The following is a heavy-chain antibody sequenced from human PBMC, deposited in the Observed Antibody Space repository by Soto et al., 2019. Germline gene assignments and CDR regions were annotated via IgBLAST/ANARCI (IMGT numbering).Heavy chain of an antibody. Sequence: EVQMVECGGSLVQPGGSLRLSCAASGFTFSNYWMYWVRQAPGKGMVWVSRVNNDGTDTTHADSVKGRFTISRDNAENTLYLQMNSLRAVDTAVYYCARGGLQHALDVWRQGSTVTVSS. D-gene: IGHD6-13*01. CDR3: ARGGLQHALDV. CDR2: VNNDGTDT. CDR1: GFTFSNYW. J-gene: IGHJ6*02. V-gene: IGHV3-74*03.